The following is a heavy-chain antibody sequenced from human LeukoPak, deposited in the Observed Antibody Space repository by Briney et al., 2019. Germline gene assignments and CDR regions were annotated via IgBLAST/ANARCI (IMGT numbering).Heavy chain of an antibody. V-gene: IGHV1-69*01. CDR3: ASSGSYYAAFDI. CDR2: IIPIFGTA. CDR1: GGTFSSYA. J-gene: IGHJ3*02. Sequence: SVKVSCKASGGTFSSYAISWVRQAPGQGLEWMGGIIPIFGTANYAQKFQGRVTITADESTSTAYMELSSLRSEDTAVYYCASSGSYYAAFDIWGQGTMVTVSS. D-gene: IGHD1-26*01.